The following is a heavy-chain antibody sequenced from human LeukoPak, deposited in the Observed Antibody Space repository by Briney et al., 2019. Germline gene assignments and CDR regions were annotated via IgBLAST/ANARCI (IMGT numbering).Heavy chain of an antibody. J-gene: IGHJ6*02. Sequence: GGSLRLSCAASGFTFSSYEMNWVRQAPGKGLEWVSYISSSGSTIYYADSVKGRFTISRDNAKNSLYLQRNSLRAEDTAVYYCARGRSSSPGYYYYYGMDVWGQGTTVTVSS. CDR3: ARGRSSSPGYYYYYGMDV. CDR2: ISSSGSTI. CDR1: GFTFSSYE. D-gene: IGHD6-13*01. V-gene: IGHV3-48*03.